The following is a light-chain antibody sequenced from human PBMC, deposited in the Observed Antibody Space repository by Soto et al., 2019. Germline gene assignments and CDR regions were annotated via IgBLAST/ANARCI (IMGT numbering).Light chain of an antibody. V-gene: IGKV3-15*01. J-gene: IGKJ1*01. Sequence: EIVMTQSPATLSVSPGERATLSCRASQSVSSNLAWYQQKPGQAPRLLIYGASIRATGIPARFSGSGSGTNVTLTIISLQSADFAVYYCHHYNNWPPWTFGQGTKVEVK. CDR1: QSVSSN. CDR2: GAS. CDR3: HHYNNWPPWT.